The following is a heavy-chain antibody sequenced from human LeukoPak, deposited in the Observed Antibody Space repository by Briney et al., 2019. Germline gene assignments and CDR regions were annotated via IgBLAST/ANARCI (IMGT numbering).Heavy chain of an antibody. CDR1: GYTFTGYY. V-gene: IGHV7-4-1*02. D-gene: IGHD5-24*01. CDR3: TRDRTEIGNDY. Sequence: GASVKVSCKASGYTFTGYYMHWVRQAPGEGLEWMGRINSNTGEPTYVRGFTGRFVFSLDTSVSTAYLQISSLEAADTAMYYCTRDRTEIGNDYWGQGTLITVSS. J-gene: IGHJ4*02. CDR2: INSNTGEP.